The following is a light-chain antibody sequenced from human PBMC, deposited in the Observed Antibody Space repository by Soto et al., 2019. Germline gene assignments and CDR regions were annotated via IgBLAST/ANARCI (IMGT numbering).Light chain of an antibody. J-gene: IGKJ2*01. CDR1: QDMSNY. V-gene: IGKV1-33*01. CDR2: DAS. Sequence: DIQMTQSPSSLSASVGDRVTITCQASQDMSNYLNWYQQKPGKAPRLLIYDASNLETGVPSRFSGSGSGTDCTFTSSSLQPGDIATYYCQQYDNLYTFGQGTKLEIK. CDR3: QQYDNLYT.